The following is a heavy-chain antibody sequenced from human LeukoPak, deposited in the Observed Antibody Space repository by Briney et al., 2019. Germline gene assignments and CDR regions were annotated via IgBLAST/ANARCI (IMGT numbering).Heavy chain of an antibody. D-gene: IGHD2-2*01. V-gene: IGHV1-18*01. CDR1: GYTFASYG. Sequence: ASVKVSCKASGYTFASYGITWVRQAPGHGLEWMGRISTYNGNTKYAQKFRGRVTMTTDTSTSTVYMELRSLKSDDSAAYYCAKDAVAAMGQDYWGQGTLVTVSS. CDR3: AKDAVAAMGQDY. J-gene: IGHJ4*02. CDR2: ISTYNGNT.